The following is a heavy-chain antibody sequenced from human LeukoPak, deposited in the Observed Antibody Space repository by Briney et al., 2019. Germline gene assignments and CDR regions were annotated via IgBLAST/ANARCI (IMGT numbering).Heavy chain of an antibody. Sequence: PSETLSLTCTVSGGSVSSGSYYRSWIRQPPGKGLEWKGYIYYSGSTNYNPSLKSRVTISVDTSKNQFSLKLSSVTAADTAVYYCASAYQLLLTHDYWGQGTLVTVSS. CDR3: ASAYQLLLTHDY. J-gene: IGHJ4*02. V-gene: IGHV4-61*01. D-gene: IGHD2-2*01. CDR1: GGSVSSGSYY. CDR2: IYYSGST.